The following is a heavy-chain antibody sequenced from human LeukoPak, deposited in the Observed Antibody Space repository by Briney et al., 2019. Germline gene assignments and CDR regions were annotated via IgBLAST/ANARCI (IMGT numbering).Heavy chain of an antibody. V-gene: IGHV4-59*08. J-gene: IGHJ4*02. D-gene: IGHD1-26*01. Sequence: SETLSLTCTVSGGSLSSYYWSWIRQPPGKGLEWIGYIYYSGSTNYNPSLKSRVTISVDTSKNQFSLKLSSVTAADTAVYYCARHGVSGGSHFDYWGQGTLVTVSS. CDR1: GGSLSSYY. CDR3: ARHGVSGGSHFDY. CDR2: IYYSGST.